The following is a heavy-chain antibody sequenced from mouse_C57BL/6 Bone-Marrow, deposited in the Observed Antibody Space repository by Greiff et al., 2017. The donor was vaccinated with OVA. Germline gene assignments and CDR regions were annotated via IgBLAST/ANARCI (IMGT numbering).Heavy chain of an antibody. D-gene: IGHD1-1*01. V-gene: IGHV5-2*01. CDR1: EYEFPSHD. CDR2: INSDGGST. Sequence: EVHLVESGGGLVQPGESLKLSCESNEYEFPSHDMSWVRKTPEKRLELVAAINSDGGSTYYPDTMERRFIISRDNTKKTLYLQMSSLRSEDTALYYCARHNYYGSSYNWYFDVWGTGTTVTVSS. CDR3: ARHNYYGSSYNWYFDV. J-gene: IGHJ1*03.